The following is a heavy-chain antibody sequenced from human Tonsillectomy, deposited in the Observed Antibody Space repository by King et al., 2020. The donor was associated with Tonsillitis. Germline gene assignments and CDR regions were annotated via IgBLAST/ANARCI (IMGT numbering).Heavy chain of an antibody. CDR1: GGSISSSSYY. J-gene: IGHJ6*02. V-gene: IGHV4-39*01. D-gene: IGHD6-19*01. CDR3: ARRNSGWSYYYYGMDV. CDR2: IYYSGST. Sequence: VQLQESGPGLVKPSETLSLTCTVSGGSISSSSYYWGWIRQPPGQGLEWIGSIYYSGSTYYNPSLKSRVTISVDTSKNQFSLKLSSVTAADTAVYYCARRNSGWSYYYYGMDVWGQGTTVTVSS.